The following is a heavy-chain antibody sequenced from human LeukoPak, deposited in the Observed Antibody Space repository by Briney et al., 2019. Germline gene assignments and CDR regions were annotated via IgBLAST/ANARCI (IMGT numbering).Heavy chain of an antibody. J-gene: IGHJ4*02. CDR2: ISGSGGST. CDR3: ARRYGYGTFDY. V-gene: IGHV3-23*01. CDR1: GFTFSSYA. Sequence: PGGSLRLSCAASGFTFSSYAMSWVRQAPGKGLEWVSAISGSGGSTYYADSVKGRFTISRDNAKNSLYLQMSSLGAEDTAVYYCARRYGYGTFDYWGQGTLVTVSS. D-gene: IGHD5-18*01.